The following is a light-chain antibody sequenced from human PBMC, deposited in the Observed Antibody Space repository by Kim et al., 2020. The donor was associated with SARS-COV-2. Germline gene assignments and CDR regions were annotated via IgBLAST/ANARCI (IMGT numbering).Light chain of an antibody. V-gene: IGLV3-19*01. CDR1: SLRSFY. Sequence: SSELTQDPAVSVALGQTVRITFQGDSLRSFYASWYQQKPGQAPVLLIYGKNNRPSGIPDRFSRSISGNTTSLPITVAQAEGVADYYFNPLDSSGQHLVFG. J-gene: IGLJ2*01. CDR3: NPLDSSGQHLV. CDR2: GKN.